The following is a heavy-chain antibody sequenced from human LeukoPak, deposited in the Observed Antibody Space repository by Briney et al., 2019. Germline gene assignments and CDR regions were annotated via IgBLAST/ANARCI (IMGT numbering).Heavy chain of an antibody. CDR1: GFTFSSYG. V-gene: IGHV3-33*01. J-gene: IGHJ4*02. CDR2: IWYDGSNK. CDR3: ARGPAVVITGGFDY. Sequence: GRSLRLSCAASGFTFSSYGMHWVRQAPGKGLEWVAVIWYDGSNKYYADSVKGRFTISRDNSKNTLYLQMNSLRAEDTAVYYCARGPAVVITGGFDYWGQGTLVTVSS. D-gene: IGHD3-22*01.